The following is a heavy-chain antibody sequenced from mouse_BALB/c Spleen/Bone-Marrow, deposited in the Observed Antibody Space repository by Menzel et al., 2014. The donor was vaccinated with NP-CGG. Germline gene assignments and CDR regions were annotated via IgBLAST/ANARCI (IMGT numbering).Heavy chain of an antibody. D-gene: IGHD1-1*01. CDR1: GFTFSSFG. CDR3: ASSPYGYFDY. Sequence: DVMLVESGGGLVQPGGSRKLSCAASGFTFSSFGMHWVCQAPEKGLEWVAYISSGSSTIYYADTVKGRFTISRDNPKNTLFLQMTSLRSEDTAMYYCASSPYGYFDYWGQGTTLTVSS. V-gene: IGHV5-17*02. CDR2: ISSGSSTI. J-gene: IGHJ2*01.